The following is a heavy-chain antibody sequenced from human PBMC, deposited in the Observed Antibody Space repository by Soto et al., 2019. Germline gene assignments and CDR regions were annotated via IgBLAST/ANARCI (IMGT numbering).Heavy chain of an antibody. V-gene: IGHV4-59*08. CDR3: ARHGFGPLHGRVDV. D-gene: IGHD3-10*01. J-gene: IGHJ6*02. CDR2: INYDGYS. Sequence: QVQLQESGPGLVKPSETLSLTCTVSGGSITNYYCSWFRQPPRKGLEWIGYINYDGYSAYNLSLRRRVPLSMDASKTQVSLMLKSVTATDTAVDYCARHGFGPLHGRVDVWGPGTTVIVSS. CDR1: GGSITNYY.